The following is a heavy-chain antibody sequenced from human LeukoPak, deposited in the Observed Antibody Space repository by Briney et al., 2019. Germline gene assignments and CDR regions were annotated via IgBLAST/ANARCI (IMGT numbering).Heavy chain of an antibody. D-gene: IGHD2-15*01. CDR2: ISAYNGNT. CDR1: GYTFTNYG. Sequence: ASVTVSCKTSGYTFTNYGIGWVRQAPGQGLESLGWISAYNGNTNYAQKLQGRVTMTTDTSTSTAYMELRSLRSDDTAVYYCARHKESGGSRCYNWFDPWGRGTLVTVSS. V-gene: IGHV1-18*01. J-gene: IGHJ5*02. CDR3: ARHKESGGSRCYNWFDP.